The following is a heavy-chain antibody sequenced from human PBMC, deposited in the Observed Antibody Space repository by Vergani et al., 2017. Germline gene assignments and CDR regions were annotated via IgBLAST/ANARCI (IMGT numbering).Heavy chain of an antibody. CDR2: IYNSGST. D-gene: IGHD2-2*01. J-gene: IGHJ3*02. V-gene: IGHV4-30-4*08. Sequence: QVQLQESGPGLVKPSQTLSLTCTVSGASISSGENYWSWIRQPPGKGLEWIGYIYNSGSTYYNPSLKSRVTISVDTSKSQFSLKLSSVTAADTAVYYCARGIRYCSSPSCPRNAFDIWGQGTLVTVSS. CDR3: ARGIRYCSSPSCPRNAFDI. CDR1: GASISSGENY.